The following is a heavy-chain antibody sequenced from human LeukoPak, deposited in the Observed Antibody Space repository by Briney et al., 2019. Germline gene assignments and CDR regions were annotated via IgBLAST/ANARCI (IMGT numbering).Heavy chain of an antibody. J-gene: IGHJ3*02. Sequence: GASVKVSCKASGYTFTGYYMHWVRQAPGQGLEWMGGIIPIFGTANYAQKFQGRVTITADESTSTAYMELSSLRSEDTAVYYCARDITIFGVVSLGNAFDIWGQGTMVTVSS. V-gene: IGHV1-69*13. CDR1: GYTFTGYY. CDR3: ARDITIFGVVSLGNAFDI. CDR2: IIPIFGTA. D-gene: IGHD3-3*01.